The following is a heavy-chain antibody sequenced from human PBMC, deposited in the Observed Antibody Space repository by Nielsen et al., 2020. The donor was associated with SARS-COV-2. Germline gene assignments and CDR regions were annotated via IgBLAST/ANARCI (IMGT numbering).Heavy chain of an antibody. V-gene: IGHV4-34*01. CDR2: INHSGST. J-gene: IGHJ2*01. D-gene: IGHD6-19*01. CDR3: ARGGVAGSIYWYFDL. Sequence: WIRQPPGKGLEWIGEINHSGSTNYNPSLKSRVTISVDTSKNQFSLRLSSVTAADTAVYYCARGGVAGSIYWYFDLWGRGTLVTVSS.